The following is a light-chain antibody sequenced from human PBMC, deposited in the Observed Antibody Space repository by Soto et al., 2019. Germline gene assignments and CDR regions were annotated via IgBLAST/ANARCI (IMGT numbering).Light chain of an antibody. V-gene: IGLV2-11*01. CDR3: CSYAGSPWV. J-gene: IGLJ3*02. Sequence: QSALTQPRSVSGSPGQSVTISCTGTSSDVGVYNYVSWYQQHPGKAPKLMIYDVSIRPSGVPDRFSGSKSGNTASLTISGLQAEDEADYYCCSYAGSPWVFGGGTQLTVL. CDR2: DVS. CDR1: SSDVGVYNY.